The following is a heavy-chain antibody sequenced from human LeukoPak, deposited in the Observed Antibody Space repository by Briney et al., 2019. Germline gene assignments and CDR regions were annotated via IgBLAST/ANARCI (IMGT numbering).Heavy chain of an antibody. Sequence: SVKVSCKASGGTFSSYAISWVRQAPGQGLEWMGRIIPILGIANYAQKFQGRVTITADKSTSTAYMELSSLRSEDTAVYYCARRANYYDSSGYYYDYWGQGTLVTVSS. J-gene: IGHJ4*02. V-gene: IGHV1-69*04. CDR1: GGTFSSYA. D-gene: IGHD3-22*01. CDR2: IIPILGIA. CDR3: ARRANYYDSSGYYYDY.